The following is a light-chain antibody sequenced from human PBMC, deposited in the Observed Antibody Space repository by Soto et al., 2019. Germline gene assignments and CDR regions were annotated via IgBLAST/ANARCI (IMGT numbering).Light chain of an antibody. CDR2: LGS. CDR1: QSLLHSNGYSY. J-gene: IGKJ5*01. V-gene: IGKV2-28*01. Sequence: DIVMTQSPLSLPVTPGEPASISCRSSQSLLHSNGYSYFDWYLQKPGQSPQLLIYLGSNRASGVPDRFSGSGSGTDFTLKISRVEAEDVGVYYCMQALQTPLTCGQGTRLEIK. CDR3: MQALQTPLT.